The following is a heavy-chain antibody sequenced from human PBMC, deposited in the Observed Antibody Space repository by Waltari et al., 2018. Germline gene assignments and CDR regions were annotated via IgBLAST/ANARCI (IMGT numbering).Heavy chain of an antibody. CDR1: GASMSRYF. CDR2: IYSDGRT. D-gene: IGHD4-17*01. CDR3: ARAPRPMTTVTRYNDLDYYHYMDV. Sequence: QVQLQESGPGLVRPSETLSLTCTVSGASMSRYFWSWIRQPAAEGLEWIGRIYSDGRTNYNPSLKSRVTMSLDTSNNQFSLKLSSVTAADTAVYYCARAPRPMTTVTRYNDLDYYHYMDVWGKGTTVTVSS. V-gene: IGHV4-4*07. J-gene: IGHJ6*03.